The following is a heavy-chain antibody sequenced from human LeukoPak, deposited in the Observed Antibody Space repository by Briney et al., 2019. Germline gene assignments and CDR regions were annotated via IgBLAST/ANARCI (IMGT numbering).Heavy chain of an antibody. V-gene: IGHV3-7*01. CDR1: GFTFSSHH. J-gene: IGHJ4*02. CDR3: ARMSSYCDY. D-gene: IGHD2-2*01. Sequence: GGSLRLSCVASGFTFSSHHMNWVRQTPGKGLESVATIKPDGSEKYYVDSVKGRFTISRDNAKSSLYLQMNSLKAEDTGVYFCARMSSYCDYWGQGTLVTVSS. CDR2: IKPDGSEK.